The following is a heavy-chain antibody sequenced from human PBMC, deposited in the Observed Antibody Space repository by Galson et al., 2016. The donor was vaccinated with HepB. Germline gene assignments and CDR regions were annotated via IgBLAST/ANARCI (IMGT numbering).Heavy chain of an antibody. D-gene: IGHD2-8*02. V-gene: IGHV3-33*06. CDR3: AELLELYRLGLYDYYGMDV. CDR1: GFTFSTYG. J-gene: IGHJ6*04. CDR2: IWFDGSNK. Sequence: SLRLSCAASGFTFSTYGMHWVRQAPGKGLEWVAVIWFDGSNKYYADSVKGRLTISRDNSKNTLYLQMNSLRAEDTAAYYCAELLELYRLGLYDYYGMDVWGKGTAVTVSS.